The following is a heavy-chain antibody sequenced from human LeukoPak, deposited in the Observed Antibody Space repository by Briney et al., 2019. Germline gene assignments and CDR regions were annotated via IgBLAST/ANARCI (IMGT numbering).Heavy chain of an antibody. J-gene: IGHJ6*04. Sequence: GGSLRLSCAVSGFTFEEYGMSWVRQAPGKGLEWVSGINWNGGSTGYADSVKGRFTISRDNAKNSLYLQMNSLRAEVTAVYYCAELGITMIGGVWGKGTTVTISS. CDR3: AELGITMIGGV. D-gene: IGHD3-10*02. V-gene: IGHV3-20*04. CDR1: GFTFEEYG. CDR2: INWNGGST.